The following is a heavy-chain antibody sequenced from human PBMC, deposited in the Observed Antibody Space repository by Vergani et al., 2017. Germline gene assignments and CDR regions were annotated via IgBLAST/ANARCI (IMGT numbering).Heavy chain of an antibody. D-gene: IGHD6-19*01. CDR3: ARDTVTGRRYFDY. V-gene: IGHV3-30*02. Sequence: QVQLVESGGGVVQPGGSLRLSCGASGFTFSNYGMHWVRQAPGKGLEWVTFIRYDGSNTYYADSVKGRFTIYRDNSKNTLFLQMNSLRPEDTAVYYCARDTVTGRRYFDYWGQGTLVTVSS. CDR2: IRYDGSNT. CDR1: GFTFSNYG. J-gene: IGHJ4*02.